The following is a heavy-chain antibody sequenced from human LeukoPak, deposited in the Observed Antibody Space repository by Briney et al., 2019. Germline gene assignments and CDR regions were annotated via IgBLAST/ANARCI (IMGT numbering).Heavy chain of an antibody. V-gene: IGHV3-23*01. D-gene: IGHD2-2*01. CDR3: AKEIPYGIVVVLAATD. J-gene: IGHJ4*02. CDR1: GFTFGSYA. Sequence: PGGSLRLSCAASGFTFGSYAMSWVRQAPGKGLEWVSAISGSGGSTYYADSVKGRFTISRDNSKNTLYLQMNSLRAEDTAVYYCAKEIPYGIVVVLAATDWGQGTLVTVSS. CDR2: ISGSGGST.